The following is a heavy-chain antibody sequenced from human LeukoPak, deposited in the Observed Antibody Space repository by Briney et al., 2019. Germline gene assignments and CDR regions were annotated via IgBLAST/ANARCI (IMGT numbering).Heavy chain of an antibody. D-gene: IGHD3-22*01. V-gene: IGHV1-18*01. J-gene: IGHJ4*02. CDR3: ARNLHYYDSSGYYSSPDY. Sequence: ASVKVSCKASGYTFTSYGISWVRQAPGQGLEWMGWISAYNGNTNYAQKLQGRVTMTTDTSTSTAYMELRSLRSDDTAVYYCARNLHYYDSSGYYSSPDYWGQGTLVTVSS. CDR2: ISAYNGNT. CDR1: GYTFTSYG.